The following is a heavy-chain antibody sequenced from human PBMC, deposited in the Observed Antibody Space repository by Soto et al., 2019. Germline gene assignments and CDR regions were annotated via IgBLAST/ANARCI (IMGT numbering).Heavy chain of an antibody. V-gene: IGHV3-21*01. CDR3: ARDSGEGIVLMVYPDY. CDR1: GFTFSSYS. J-gene: IGHJ4*02. CDR2: ISSSSSYI. Sequence: GGSLRLSCAASGFTFSSYSMNWVRQAPGKGLEWVSSISSSSSYIYYADSVKGRFTISRDNAKNSLYLQMNSLRAEDTAVYYCARDSGEGIVLMVYPDYWGQGTLVTVSS. D-gene: IGHD2-8*01.